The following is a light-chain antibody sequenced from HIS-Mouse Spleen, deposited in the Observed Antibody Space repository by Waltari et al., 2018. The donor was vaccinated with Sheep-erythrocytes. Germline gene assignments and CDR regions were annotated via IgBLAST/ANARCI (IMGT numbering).Light chain of an antibody. J-gene: IGLJ1*01. Sequence: SALTQPRSVSGSPGQPVPLSCSGTRSDVGCYNDVSWSQQHPGKAPKLMIYDVSKRPSGVPDRFSGSKSGNTASLTISGLQAEDEADYYCCSYAGSYNHVFATGTKVTVL. CDR3: CSYAGSYNHV. CDR2: DVS. V-gene: IGLV2-11*01. CDR1: RSDVGCYND.